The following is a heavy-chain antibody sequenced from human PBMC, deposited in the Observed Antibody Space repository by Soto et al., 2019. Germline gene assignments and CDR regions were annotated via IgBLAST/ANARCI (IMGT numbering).Heavy chain of an antibody. CDR3: ALHQYSSGWYGYYYYYMDV. Sequence: ASVKVSCTASGGTFTSYDINWVRQATRQGLDWMGWMNPNSGNTGYAQKFQGRVTMTRNTSISTAYMELSSLRSEDTAVYYCALHQYSSGWYGYYYYYMDVWGKGTTVTVSS. CDR2: MNPNSGNT. V-gene: IGHV1-8*01. CDR1: GGTFTSYD. D-gene: IGHD6-19*01. J-gene: IGHJ6*03.